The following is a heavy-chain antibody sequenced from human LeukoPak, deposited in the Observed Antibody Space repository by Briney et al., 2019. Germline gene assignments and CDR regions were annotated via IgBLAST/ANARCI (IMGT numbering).Heavy chain of an antibody. J-gene: IGHJ4*02. D-gene: IGHD6-25*01. V-gene: IGHV3-23*01. CDR2: ISGSGGST. CDR1: GFTFSSYT. Sequence: GGSLRLSCAASGFTFSSYTMSWGRQAPGKGLEWVSSISGSGGSTYNADSENGRFTISRDNSKTTLYMQMNSLRAEDTAVYYCAKRAAYYFDYWGQGTLVTVSS. CDR3: AKRAAYYFDY.